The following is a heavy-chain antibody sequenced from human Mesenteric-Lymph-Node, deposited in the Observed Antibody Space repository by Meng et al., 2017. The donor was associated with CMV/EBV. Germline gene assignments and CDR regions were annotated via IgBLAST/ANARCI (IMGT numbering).Heavy chain of an antibody. Sequence: GSLRLSCSVSGGSISSGTYFWAWLRQPPGKRLEWIGNIYSGGSTYYTSSLRSRVTISLDTSENQFSLKLTSVTAADTAVYYCARERGTKDPYYYYGLDVWGQGTTVTVSS. CDR1: GGSISSGTYF. CDR3: ARERGTKDPYYYYGLDV. V-gene: IGHV4-39*07. D-gene: IGHD1-7*01. J-gene: IGHJ6*02. CDR2: IYSGGST.